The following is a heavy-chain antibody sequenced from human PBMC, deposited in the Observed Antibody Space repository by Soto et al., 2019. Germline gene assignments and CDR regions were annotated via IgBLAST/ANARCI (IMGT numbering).Heavy chain of an antibody. CDR3: ARVRRLLEWLSGDYYYYGMDV. V-gene: IGHV4-30-4*01. D-gene: IGHD3-3*01. Sequence: PSETLSLTCTVSGGSISSGDYYWSWIRQPPGKGLEWIGYIYYSGSTYYNPSLKSRVTISVDTSKNQFSLKLSSVTAADTAVYYCARVRRLLEWLSGDYYYYGMDVWGQGTTVTVSS. CDR1: GGSISSGDYY. CDR2: IYYSGST. J-gene: IGHJ6*02.